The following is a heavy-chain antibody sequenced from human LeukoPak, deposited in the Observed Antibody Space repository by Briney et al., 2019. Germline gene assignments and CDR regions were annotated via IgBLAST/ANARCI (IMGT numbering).Heavy chain of an antibody. Sequence: SQTLSLTCTVSGGSISSGSYYWSWIRQHPGKGLEWIGHIYYSGSTYYNPSLKSRVTISVDTSKNQFSLKLSSVTAADTAVYYCARGPILEWLSYFDYWGQGTLVTVSS. CDR3: ARGPILEWLSYFDY. CDR2: IYYSGST. V-gene: IGHV4-31*03. CDR1: GGSISSGSYY. D-gene: IGHD3-3*01. J-gene: IGHJ4*02.